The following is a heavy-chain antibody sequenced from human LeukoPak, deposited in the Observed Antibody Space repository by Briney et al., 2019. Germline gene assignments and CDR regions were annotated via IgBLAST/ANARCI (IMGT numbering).Heavy chain of an antibody. J-gene: IGHJ6*03. CDR1: GYTFTSYD. Sequence: ASVKVSCKASGYTFTSYDINWVRQATGQGLEGRGWMNPNSGNTGYAQKFQGRVTMTRNTSISTAYMELSSLRSEDTAVYYCARGKLELQSYYYYYMDVWGKGTTVTVSS. D-gene: IGHD1-7*01. V-gene: IGHV1-8*01. CDR2: MNPNSGNT. CDR3: ARGKLELQSYYYYYMDV.